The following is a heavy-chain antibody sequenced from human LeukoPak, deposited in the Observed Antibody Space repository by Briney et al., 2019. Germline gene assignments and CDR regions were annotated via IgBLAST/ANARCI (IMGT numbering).Heavy chain of an antibody. V-gene: IGHV4-39*01. CDR2: IYYSGST. J-gene: IGHJ3*02. CDR1: GGSISSSSYY. Sequence: SETLSLTCTVSGGSISSSSYYWGWIRQPPGKGLEWIGSIYYSGSTYYNPSLKSRVTLSVDTSKNQFSLKLSSVTAADTAVYYCARPDIVVVPAAIDAFDIWGQGTMVTVSS. D-gene: IGHD2-2*01. CDR3: ARPDIVVVPAAIDAFDI.